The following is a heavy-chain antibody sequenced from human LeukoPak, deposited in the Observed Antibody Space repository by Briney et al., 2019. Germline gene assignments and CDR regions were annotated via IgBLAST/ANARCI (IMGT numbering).Heavy chain of an antibody. CDR2: ISPYNGNT. Sequence: ASVKVSCKASGYTFTTYGINWVRQAPRQGLEWMGWISPYNGNTNYAQKLQGRVAMTTDTSTSTAYMELRSLRSDDTAVYYCARGEAHSYDSSGYYSKYWGQGTLVTVSS. CDR3: ARGEAHSYDSSGYYSKY. V-gene: IGHV1-18*01. CDR1: GYTFTTYG. J-gene: IGHJ4*02. D-gene: IGHD3-22*01.